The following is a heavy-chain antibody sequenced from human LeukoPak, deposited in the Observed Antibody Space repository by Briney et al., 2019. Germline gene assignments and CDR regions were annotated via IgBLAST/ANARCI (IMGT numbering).Heavy chain of an antibody. CDR3: ARVGVLSPTFCGGDCYRL. Sequence: ASVKVSCKASGYTFTSYGISWVRQAPGQGLEWMGWISAYNGNTNYAQKLQGRVTMTTDTSTSTAYMELRSLRSDDTAVYYCARVGVLSPTFCGGDCYRLWGQGTLVTVFS. V-gene: IGHV1-18*01. CDR1: GYTFTSYG. CDR2: ISAYNGNT. D-gene: IGHD2-21*02. J-gene: IGHJ4*02.